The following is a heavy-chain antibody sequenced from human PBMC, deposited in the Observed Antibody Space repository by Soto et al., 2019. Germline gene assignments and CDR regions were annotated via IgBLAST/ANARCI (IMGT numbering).Heavy chain of an antibody. Sequence: SETLSLTCAVYGGSFSGYYWSWIRQPPGKGLEWIGEINHSGSTNYNPSLKSRVTISXXXXXXXXXXXXXXVTAADTAVYYCARGSIAARPLYYYYGMDVWGQGTTVTVSS. CDR2: INHSGST. CDR1: GGSFSGYY. V-gene: IGHV4-34*01. D-gene: IGHD6-6*01. J-gene: IGHJ6*02. CDR3: ARGSIAARPLYYYYGMDV.